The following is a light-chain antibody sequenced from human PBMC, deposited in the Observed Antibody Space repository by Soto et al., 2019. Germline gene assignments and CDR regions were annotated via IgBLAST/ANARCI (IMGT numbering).Light chain of an antibody. J-gene: IGKJ1*01. V-gene: IGKV3-20*01. CDR3: QQYGSSPWA. CDR1: ESVASSY. CDR2: GAS. Sequence: IVLTQSPGTLSLSPGERATLSCRASESVASSYLAWYQQKPGQAPRLLIYGASSRATGIPDRFSGRGSGTDFTLTISRLEPEDFAVYYCQQYGSSPWAFAPGTKV.